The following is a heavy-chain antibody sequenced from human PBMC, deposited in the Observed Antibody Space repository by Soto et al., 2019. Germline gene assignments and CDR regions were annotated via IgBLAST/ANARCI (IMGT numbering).Heavy chain of an antibody. CDR1: GFTFSSYA. Sequence: AGSLRLSCAVSGFTFSSYAMHWVRQAPGKGLEWVAVISYGGSNKYYADSVKGRFTISRDNSKNTLYMKMNSLRAEDTAVYYCAKAFSGYSSSWYSFRNKNYYYYGMDVWGQGTTVTVSS. CDR3: AKAFSGYSSSWYSFRNKNYYYYGMDV. V-gene: IGHV3-30-3*01. J-gene: IGHJ6*02. D-gene: IGHD6-13*01. CDR2: ISYGGSNK.